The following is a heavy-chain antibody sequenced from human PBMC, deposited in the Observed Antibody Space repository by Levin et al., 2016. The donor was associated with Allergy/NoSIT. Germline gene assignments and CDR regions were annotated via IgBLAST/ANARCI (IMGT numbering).Heavy chain of an antibody. CDR2: VSSSGGST. CDR1: GFSFSTYA. Sequence: GESLKISCAASGFSFSTYAMTWVRQAPEKGLEWVSGVSSSGGSTYYADSVKGRFTISRDNSKNTLYLQMNSLRAEDTAVYYCARGSYYYDISGYAFPDDYWGQGTLVTVSS. D-gene: IGHD3-22*01. V-gene: IGHV3-23*01. CDR3: ARGSYYYDISGYAFPDDY. J-gene: IGHJ4*02.